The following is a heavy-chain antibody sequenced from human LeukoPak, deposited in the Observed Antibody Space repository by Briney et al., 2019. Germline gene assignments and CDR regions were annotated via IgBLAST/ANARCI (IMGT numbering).Heavy chain of an antibody. D-gene: IGHD2-8*02. Sequence: GGSLRLSCAASGFTFSNAWMSWVRQAPGKGLEWVGRIKSKTDGGTTDYAAPVKGRFTISRDDSKNTLYLQMNSLRAEDTAVYYCARDPSGGYRGGAFDIWGQGTMVTVSS. J-gene: IGHJ3*02. CDR3: ARDPSGGYRGGAFDI. CDR1: GFTFSNAW. CDR2: IKSKTDGGTT. V-gene: IGHV3-15*01.